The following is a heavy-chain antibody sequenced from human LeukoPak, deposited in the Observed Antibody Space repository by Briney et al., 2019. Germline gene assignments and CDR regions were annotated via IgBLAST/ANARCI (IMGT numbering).Heavy chain of an antibody. CDR3: ARGGDIVVVSAAPDEGWFDP. Sequence: PSETLSLTCTVSGGSISSHYWSWIRQPPGKGLEWIGYIYYSGSTNYNPSLKSRVTISVDMSKNQFSLKLSSVTAADTAVYYCARGGDIVVVSAAPDEGWFDPWGQGTLVTVSS. V-gene: IGHV4-59*11. CDR1: GGSISSHY. CDR2: IYYSGST. J-gene: IGHJ5*02. D-gene: IGHD2-2*01.